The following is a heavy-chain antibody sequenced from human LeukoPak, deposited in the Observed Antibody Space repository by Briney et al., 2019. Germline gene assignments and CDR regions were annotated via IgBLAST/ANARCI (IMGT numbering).Heavy chain of an antibody. D-gene: IGHD3-10*01. CDR2: IKQDGSEK. Sequence: GGSLRLSCAASGFTFSSYWMSWVRQAPGKGLEWVANIKQDGSEKYYVDSVKGRLTISRDNAKNSLYLQMNSLRAEDTAVYYCARHYYGSGSYYFDYWGQGTLVTVSS. J-gene: IGHJ4*02. CDR1: GFTFSSYW. CDR3: ARHYYGSGSYYFDY. V-gene: IGHV3-7*01.